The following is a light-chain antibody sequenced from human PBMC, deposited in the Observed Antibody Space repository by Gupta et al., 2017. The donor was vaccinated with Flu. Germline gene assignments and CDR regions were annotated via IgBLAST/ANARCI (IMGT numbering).Light chain of an antibody. V-gene: IGKV4-1*01. CDR2: WAS. Sequence: DIVMTQSPDSLAVSLGERATINCKSSQSVLYSSNNKNHLAWYQQKTGQPPKLLIYWASTRESGVPDRFSGSGSGTDFTLTISSLQAEDVAVYYCQKYFGTPRTFGQGTKVEIK. CDR1: QSVLYSSNNKNH. J-gene: IGKJ1*01. CDR3: QKYFGTPRT.